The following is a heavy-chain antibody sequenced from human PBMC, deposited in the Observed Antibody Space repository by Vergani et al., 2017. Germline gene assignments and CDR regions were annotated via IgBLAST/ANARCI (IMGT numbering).Heavy chain of an antibody. J-gene: IGHJ6*02. D-gene: IGHD3-16*01. CDR1: GGTFSSYT. Sequence: QVQLVQSGAEVKKPGSSVKVSCKASGGTFSSYTVTWVRQAPGQGLEWMGRIIPILGIPNYAQKLQCRVTITADKSTNTAYMELSSLRSEDTAVYYCARDRGTRTYGLDVWGQGTTVTVSS. V-gene: IGHV1-69*08. CDR3: ARDRGTRTYGLDV. CDR2: IIPILGIP.